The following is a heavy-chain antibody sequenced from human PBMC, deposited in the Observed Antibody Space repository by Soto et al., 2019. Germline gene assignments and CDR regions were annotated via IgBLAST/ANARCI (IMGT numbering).Heavy chain of an antibody. Sequence: PGGSLRLSCAASGFTVSSNYMSWVRRAPGKGLEWVSVIYSGGSTYYADSVKGRFTISRDNSKNTLYLQMNSLRAEDTAVYYCARDPVGAFDIWGQGTMVTVSS. J-gene: IGHJ3*02. D-gene: IGHD1-26*01. CDR3: ARDPVGAFDI. CDR2: IYSGGST. V-gene: IGHV3-66*01. CDR1: GFTVSSNY.